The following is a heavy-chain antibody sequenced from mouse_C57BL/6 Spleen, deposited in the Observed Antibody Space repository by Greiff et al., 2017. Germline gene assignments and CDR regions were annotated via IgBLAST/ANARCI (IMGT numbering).Heavy chain of an antibody. Sequence: EVNVVESGGGLVKPGGSLKLSCAASGFTFSSYAMSWVRQTPEKRLEWVATISDGGSYTYYPDNVKGRFTISRDNAKNNLYLQMSHLKSEDTAMYYCARDQTGKAWFAYWGQGTLVTVSA. V-gene: IGHV5-4*01. J-gene: IGHJ3*01. CDR1: GFTFSSYA. CDR2: ISDGGSYT. CDR3: ARDQTGKAWFAY. D-gene: IGHD4-1*01.